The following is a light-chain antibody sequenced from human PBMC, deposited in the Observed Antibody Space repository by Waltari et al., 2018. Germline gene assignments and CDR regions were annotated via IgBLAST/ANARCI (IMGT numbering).Light chain of an antibody. CDR1: NIGTYS. Sequence: SYVVTQPPSVSVAPGETATITCGGDNIGTYSVHWYQQKAGQAPVLVIFYDRYRPSGIPDRFSGSNSGNTATLTISRVEAGDEARYYCHVWHPHVDPGVFGTGTEVTVL. CDR3: HVWHPHVDPGV. CDR2: YDR. V-gene: IGLV3-21*04. J-gene: IGLJ1*01.